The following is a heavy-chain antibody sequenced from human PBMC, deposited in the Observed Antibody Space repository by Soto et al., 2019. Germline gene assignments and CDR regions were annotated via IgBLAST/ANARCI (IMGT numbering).Heavy chain of an antibody. Sequence: SETLSLTCTVAGGSISSGYYHWSWVRQLPGKGLEWIGYIRVSGYTQYNPSLQSRLTISVDASNNQFSLRLTPVTAADTAVYYCATYAEAAGGTGSWGQGTLVTVSS. CDR1: GGSISSGYYH. CDR2: IRVSGYT. CDR3: ATYAEAAGGTGS. J-gene: IGHJ4*02. V-gene: IGHV4-31*03. D-gene: IGHD6-13*01.